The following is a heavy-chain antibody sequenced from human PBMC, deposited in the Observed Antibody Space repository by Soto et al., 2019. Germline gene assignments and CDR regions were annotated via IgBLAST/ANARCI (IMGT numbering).Heavy chain of an antibody. V-gene: IGHV1-69*08. CDR1: GGTFSSYT. CDR3: PREQYGSDPMI. D-gene: IGHD3-10*01. Sequence: QVQLVQSGAEVKKPGSSVKVSCKASGGTFSSYTISWVRQAPGQGLEWMGRIIPILGIANYAQKFQGRVTMTADKSPSTAYMELSSLRSEDTAVYYCPREQYGSDPMIWGQGTLVTVSS. CDR2: IIPILGIA. J-gene: IGHJ4*02.